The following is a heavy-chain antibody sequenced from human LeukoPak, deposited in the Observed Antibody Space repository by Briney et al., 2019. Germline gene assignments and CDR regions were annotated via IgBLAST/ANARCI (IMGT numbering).Heavy chain of an antibody. D-gene: IGHD6-6*01. J-gene: IGHJ5*02. V-gene: IGHV4-61*02. CDR3: ARDLSIAARGFDP. CDR1: GGSISSSSYY. Sequence: SQTLSLTCTVSGGSISSSSYYWGWIRQPAGKGLEWIGRIYTSGSTNYNPSLKSRVTISVDTSKNQFSLKLSSVTAADTAVYYCARDLSIAARGFDPWGQGTLVTVSS. CDR2: IYTSGST.